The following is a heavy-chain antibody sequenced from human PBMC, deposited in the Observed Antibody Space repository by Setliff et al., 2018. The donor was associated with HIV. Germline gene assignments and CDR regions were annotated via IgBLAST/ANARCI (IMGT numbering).Heavy chain of an antibody. CDR2: IDYSGST. D-gene: IGHD6-19*01. Sequence: PSETLSLTCTVSGGSISEYYWSWIRQPPGKGLEWIGYIDYSGSTNYNAFLKSRLTMSIDTSKSQFSLKLSSVTAADTAMYYCIIAYSSGWLSPMGFDSWGQGTLVTVSA. CDR3: IIAYSSGWLSPMGFDS. J-gene: IGHJ4*02. V-gene: IGHV4-59*08. CDR1: GGSISEYY.